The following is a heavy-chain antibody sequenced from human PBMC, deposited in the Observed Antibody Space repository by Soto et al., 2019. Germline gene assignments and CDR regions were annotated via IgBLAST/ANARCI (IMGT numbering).Heavy chain of an antibody. D-gene: IGHD4-4*01. Sequence: ASVKVSCKASGYTFTSYGISWVRQAPGQGLEWMGWISAYNGNTNYAQKLQGRVTMTTDTSTSTAYMELRSLRSDDTAVYYCARDYSNYYYYYYGMDVWGQGTTITVSS. V-gene: IGHV1-18*04. J-gene: IGHJ6*02. CDR2: ISAYNGNT. CDR3: ARDYSNYYYYYYGMDV. CDR1: GYTFTSYG.